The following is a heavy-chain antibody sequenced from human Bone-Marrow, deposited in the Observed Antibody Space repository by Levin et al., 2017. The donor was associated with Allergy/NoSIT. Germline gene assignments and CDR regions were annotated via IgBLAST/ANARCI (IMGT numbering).Heavy chain of an antibody. CDR3: ARAPPTTVVTAFDY. J-gene: IGHJ4*01. D-gene: IGHD2-21*02. CDR1: GFTFTNNY. V-gene: IGHV1-46*01. Sequence: ASVKVSCKASGFTFTNNYFHWVRQAPGQGLEWLGIMNPSGNRATYAQNFQDRLTVTSDTSTSTVYMELSSLRSEDTAVYYCARAPPTTVVTAFDYWGQGALVIVSS. CDR2: MNPSGNRA.